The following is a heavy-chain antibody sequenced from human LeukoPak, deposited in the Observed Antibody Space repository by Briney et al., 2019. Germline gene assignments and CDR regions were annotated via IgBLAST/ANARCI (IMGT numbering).Heavy chain of an antibody. Sequence: SETLSLTCTVSGGSISSYYWSWIRQPPGKGLEWIGYIYYSGSTNYNPSLKSRVTISVDTSKNQFSLKLSSVTAADTAVYYCARQAGGYFDYWGQGTLVTVSS. CDR3: ARQAGGYFDY. V-gene: IGHV4-59*08. D-gene: IGHD3-16*01. CDR1: GGSISSYY. J-gene: IGHJ4*02. CDR2: IYYSGST.